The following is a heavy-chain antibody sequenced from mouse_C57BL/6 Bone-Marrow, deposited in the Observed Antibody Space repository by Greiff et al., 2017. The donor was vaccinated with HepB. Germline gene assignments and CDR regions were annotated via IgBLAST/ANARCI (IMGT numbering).Heavy chain of an antibody. CDR2: IDPEDGDT. Sequence: DVQLQESGAELVRPGASVKLSCTASGFNIKDYYMHWVKQRPEQGLEWIGRIDPEDGDTEYAPKFQGKATMTADTSSNTAYLQLSSLTSEDTAVYYCSYYDSWYFDVWGTGTTVTVSS. D-gene: IGHD2-4*01. J-gene: IGHJ1*03. CDR1: GFNIKDYY. V-gene: IGHV14-1*01. CDR3: SYYDSWYFDV.